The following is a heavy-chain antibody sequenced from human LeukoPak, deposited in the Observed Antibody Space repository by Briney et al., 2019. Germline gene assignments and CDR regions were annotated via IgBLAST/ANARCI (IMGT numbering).Heavy chain of an antibody. V-gene: IGHV3-23*01. CDR2: ISGSGGRT. J-gene: IGHJ4*02. CDR3: AKDKTHYYDSGGHYPKFDY. CDR1: GFTFSNYA. D-gene: IGHD3-22*01. Sequence: PGGSLRLSCAASGFTFSNYAMSWVRQAPGKGLEWVSGISGSGGRTYYADSVKGRFIVSRDNSKNTLYMQMNSLRAEDTAVYYCAKDKTHYYDSGGHYPKFDYWGQGTLVSVSS.